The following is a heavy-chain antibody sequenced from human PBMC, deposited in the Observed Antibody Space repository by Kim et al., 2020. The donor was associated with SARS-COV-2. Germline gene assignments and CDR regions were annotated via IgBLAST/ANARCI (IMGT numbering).Heavy chain of an antibody. J-gene: IGHJ3*02. Sequence: SVKGRFTIYRDDSKNTAYLQMNSLKTEDTAVYFCTRVPGTPLAFWDAFDIWGQGTMVTVSS. CDR3: TRVPGTPLAFWDAFDI. D-gene: IGHD3-3*02. V-gene: IGHV3-73*01.